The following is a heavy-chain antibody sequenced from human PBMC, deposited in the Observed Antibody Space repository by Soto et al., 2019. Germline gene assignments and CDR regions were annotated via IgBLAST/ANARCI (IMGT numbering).Heavy chain of an antibody. J-gene: IGHJ5*02. D-gene: IGHD6-13*01. CDR3: ARGATPGTFWFGP. Sequence: SETLSLTCLVSGGSGSSGNYYWNWIRQPPGKGLEWIGYIDYSGSTNYNPSLKRRVTISADKSKSQFSLKLTSVTTADTAVYYCARGATPGTFWFGPWGQGTLVTV. CDR1: GGSGSSGNYY. CDR2: IDYSGST. V-gene: IGHV4-61*01.